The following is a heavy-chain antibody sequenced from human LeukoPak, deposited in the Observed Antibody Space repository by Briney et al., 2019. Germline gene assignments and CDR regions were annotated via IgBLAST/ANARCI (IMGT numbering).Heavy chain of an antibody. D-gene: IGHD3-16*02. V-gene: IGHV4-59*01. Sequence: PSETLSLTCTVSGGSTSSYYWSWIRQPPGKGLEWIGYIYNSGSTNYTPSLKSRVTISIDTSKNQFSLKLSSVTAADTAVYYCAREGGAISFIDYWGQGTLVTVSS. CDR3: AREGGAISFIDY. CDR2: IYNSGST. J-gene: IGHJ4*02. CDR1: GGSTSSYY.